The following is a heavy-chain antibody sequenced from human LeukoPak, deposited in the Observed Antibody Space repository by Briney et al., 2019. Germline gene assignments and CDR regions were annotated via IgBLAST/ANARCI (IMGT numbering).Heavy chain of an antibody. CDR3: SRDFGEPTGYYMDV. D-gene: IGHD3-3*01. Sequence: ASVKVSCKASGYTFTGYYMHWVRQAPGQGLEWMGWINPNSGDTNYAQKFQGRVAMTRDTSISTAYMELSSLRSDDTAVYYCSRDFGEPTGYYMDVWGKGTTVTVSS. CDR1: GYTFTGYY. J-gene: IGHJ6*03. CDR2: INPNSGDT. V-gene: IGHV1-2*02.